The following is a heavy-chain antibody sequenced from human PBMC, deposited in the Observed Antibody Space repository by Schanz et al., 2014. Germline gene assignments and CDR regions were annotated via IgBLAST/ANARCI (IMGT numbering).Heavy chain of an antibody. Sequence: PGGSLRLSCAASGFTFSTHAMSWVRQAPGRGLEWVSAISGGGGTTYYTDSVKGRFTISRDNSKSTLYLQMNSLRAEDTAVYYCVRDSFFAFDYWGQGTLVTVSS. CDR2: ISGGGGTT. CDR1: GFTFSTHA. J-gene: IGHJ4*02. CDR3: VRDSFFAFDY. V-gene: IGHV3-23*01. D-gene: IGHD3-3*01.